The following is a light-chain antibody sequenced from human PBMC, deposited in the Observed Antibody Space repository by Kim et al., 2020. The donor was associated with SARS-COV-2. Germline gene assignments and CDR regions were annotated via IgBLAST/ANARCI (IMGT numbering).Light chain of an antibody. J-gene: IGLJ2*01. V-gene: IGLV3-1*01. CDR3: QAWDSSLYVV. CDR1: KLGDKY. Sequence: VSPGQTASITCSGDKLGDKYACWYQQKPGQSPVLVIYQDNKRPSGIPERFSGSNSGNTATLTISGTQAMDVADYYCQAWDSSLYVVFGGGTQLTVL. CDR2: QDN.